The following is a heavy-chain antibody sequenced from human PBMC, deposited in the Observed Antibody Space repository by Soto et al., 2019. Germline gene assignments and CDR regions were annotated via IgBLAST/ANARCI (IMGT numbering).Heavy chain of an antibody. CDR2: ISAYNGNT. V-gene: IGHV1-18*01. D-gene: IGHD2-15*01. J-gene: IGHJ5*02. CDR3: ARDGHCSGGSCYFGWFDP. Sequence: QVQLVQSGAEVKKPGASVKVSCKASGYTFTSYGISWVRQAPGQGLEWMGWISAYNGNTNYAQKLQGRVTMTTVTSTSTAYMELRSLISDDTAVYYCARDGHCSGGSCYFGWFDPWGQGTLVTVSS. CDR1: GYTFTSYG.